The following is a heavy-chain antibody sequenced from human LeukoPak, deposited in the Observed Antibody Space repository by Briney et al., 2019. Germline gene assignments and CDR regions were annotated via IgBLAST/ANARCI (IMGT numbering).Heavy chain of an antibody. V-gene: IGHV4-59*01. D-gene: IGHD3-3*01. J-gene: IGHJ4*02. CDR3: VRVTSGCFDY. Sequence: PSETLSLTCTVSGGSISSYYWSWIRQSPRKGLEWIGHIYYSGSTKYNPSLKSRVTISIDTSKNKFPLKLSSGTGADTAVYYCVRVTSGCFDYWGQGNLVTVSS. CDR2: IYYSGST. CDR1: GGSISSYY.